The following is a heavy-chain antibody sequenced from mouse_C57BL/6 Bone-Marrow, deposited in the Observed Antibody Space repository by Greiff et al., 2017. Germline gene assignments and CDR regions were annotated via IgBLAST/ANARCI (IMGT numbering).Heavy chain of an antibody. CDR3: ARRVSYYAMDY. CDR2: IYPGSGST. V-gene: IGHV1-55*01. Sequence: QVQLQQPGAELVKPGASVKMSCKASGYTFTSYWITWVKQRPGQGLEWIGDIYPGSGSTHYNEKFKSKATLTVDTSSSTAYMQLSSLTSEDSAVYYCARRVSYYAMDYWGQGTSVTVSS. D-gene: IGHD6-2*01. J-gene: IGHJ4*01. CDR1: GYTFTSYW.